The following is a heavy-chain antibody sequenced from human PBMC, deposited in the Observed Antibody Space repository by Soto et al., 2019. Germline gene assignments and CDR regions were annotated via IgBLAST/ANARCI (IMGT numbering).Heavy chain of an antibody. CDR3: ARLGSGWYALDY. J-gene: IGHJ4*02. D-gene: IGHD6-19*01. Sequence: SETLSLTCTVSGGSISSSSYYWGWIRQPPGKGLEWIGSIYYSGSTYYNPSLKSRVTISVDTSKNQFSLKLSSVTAADTAVYYCARLGSGWYALDYWGQGTLVTVSS. CDR1: GGSISSSSYY. V-gene: IGHV4-39*01. CDR2: IYYSGST.